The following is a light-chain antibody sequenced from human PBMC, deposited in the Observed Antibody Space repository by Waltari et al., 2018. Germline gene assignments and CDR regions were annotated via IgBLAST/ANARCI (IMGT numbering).Light chain of an antibody. CDR1: QSVYSD. V-gene: IGKV3-15*01. J-gene: IGKJ2*01. CDR3: QQYISCPRT. Sequence: ETVMTQSPATLSVSPGERATLSCGASQSVYSDLAWYQQKPGQAPRLLIFGASTRATGIPARFSGSGSGTEFTLTISSLQSEDSAVYYCQQYISCPRTFGQGTKLEI. CDR2: GAS.